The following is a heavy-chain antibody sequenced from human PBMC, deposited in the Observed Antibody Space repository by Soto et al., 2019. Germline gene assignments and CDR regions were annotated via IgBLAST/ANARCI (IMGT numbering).Heavy chain of an antibody. V-gene: IGHV4-4*02. D-gene: IGHD7-27*01. CDR1: GGSISSSNW. CDR3: ARKSLGYSRSDAFDI. CDR2: IYHSGST. J-gene: IGHJ3*02. Sequence: SETLSLTCAVSGGSISSSNWWSWVRQPPGKGLEWIGEIYHSGSTTYNPSLKSRVTISVDKSKNQFSLKRSSWTAADTAVYYCARKSLGYSRSDAFDIWGQGTMVTVSS.